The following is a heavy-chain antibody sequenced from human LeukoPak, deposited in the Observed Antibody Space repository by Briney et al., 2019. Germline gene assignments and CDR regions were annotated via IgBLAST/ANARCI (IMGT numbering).Heavy chain of an antibody. CDR1: RGAPCGLY. V-gene: IGHV4-59*11. Sequence: TLSPTCTLSRGAPCGLYWSWIPQPAGPTLGCIGYFSYTGRTKYNPSLQSRVTISIDTSKSQFSLKLTSVTAADTAVYSCARLLDNDIRGDPDTFDVWGQGTTVIVSS. J-gene: IGHJ3*01. CDR2: FSYTGRT. CDR3: ARLLDNDIRGDPDTFDV. D-gene: IGHD3-22*01.